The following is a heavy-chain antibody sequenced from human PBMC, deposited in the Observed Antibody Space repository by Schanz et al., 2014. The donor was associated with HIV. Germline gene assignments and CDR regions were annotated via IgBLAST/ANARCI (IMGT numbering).Heavy chain of an antibody. V-gene: IGHV3-33*01. CDR2: IWYDGTNI. CDR1: GFTFSSYW. D-gene: IGHD6-13*01. J-gene: IGHJ5*02. Sequence: QVQLVESGGGVVQPGRSLRLSCAASGFTFSSYWMHWVRQAPGKGLVWVAVIWYDGTNIDYADSVKGRFTVSRDNSKNMLYLQMNSLRAEDTAVYYCAREYYSRNWNWFDPWGQGTLVTVSS. CDR3: AREYYSRNWNWFDP.